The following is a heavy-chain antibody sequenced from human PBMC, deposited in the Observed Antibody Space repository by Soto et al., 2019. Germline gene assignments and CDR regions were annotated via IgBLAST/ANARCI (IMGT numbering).Heavy chain of an antibody. CDR1: SGSITTSY. J-gene: IGHJ5*02. Sequence: SETLSITCTSCSGSITTSYWSWIRQHLAKALEWIGYISYRGSTNYNPSLKSRLTISIDTSKSQISLKLTSMTTADTAVYYCASSGIVGREVNTWFDPWGQGTLVTVSS. CDR2: ISYRGST. CDR3: ASSGIVGREVNTWFDP. D-gene: IGHD3-22*01. V-gene: IGHV4-59*01.